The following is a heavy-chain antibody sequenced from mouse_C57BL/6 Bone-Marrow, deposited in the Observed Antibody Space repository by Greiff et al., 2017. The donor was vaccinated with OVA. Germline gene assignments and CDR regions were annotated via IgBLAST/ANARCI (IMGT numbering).Heavy chain of an antibody. CDR2: IWRGGST. Sequence: QVQLQQSGPGLVQPSQRLSITCTVSGFSFTSHGVHWVRQSPGKGLELLGVIWRGGSTDYNAAFMSRLSITKDNSTGQGFFTMNSRQADDTAIYYCAKRGTAQAGLAYGGKGTLVTGSA. V-gene: IGHV2-5*01. CDR1: GFSFTSHG. J-gene: IGHJ3*01. CDR3: AKRGTAQAGLAY. D-gene: IGHD3-2*02.